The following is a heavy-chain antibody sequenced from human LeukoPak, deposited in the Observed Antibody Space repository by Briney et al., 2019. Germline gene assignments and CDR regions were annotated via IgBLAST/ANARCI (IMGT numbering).Heavy chain of an antibody. J-gene: IGHJ4*02. D-gene: IGHD6-13*01. Sequence: GGSLRLSCAASGFTFSTSAMSWVRQAPGKGLEWVSTISSYGGTTYYADSVKGRFTISRDTSKNTLYLQMMSLRAEDTAVYFCAKMYSSSWYFFDHWGQGALVTVSS. CDR1: GFTFSTSA. CDR2: ISSYGGTT. CDR3: AKMYSSSWYFFDH. V-gene: IGHV3-23*01.